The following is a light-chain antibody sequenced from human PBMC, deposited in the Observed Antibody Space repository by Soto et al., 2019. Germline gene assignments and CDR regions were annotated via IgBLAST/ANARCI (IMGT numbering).Light chain of an antibody. CDR2: GAS. J-gene: IGKJ4*01. Sequence: EIVLTQSPGTLSLSPGERATLSCRASQSVSSYLTWYQQKPGQAPRLLIYGASSRATGIPDRFSGSGSGTGFILTISRLEPEDFAVYYCQQYGSSPFTFGGGTKVEIK. V-gene: IGKV3-20*01. CDR3: QQYGSSPFT. CDR1: QSVSSY.